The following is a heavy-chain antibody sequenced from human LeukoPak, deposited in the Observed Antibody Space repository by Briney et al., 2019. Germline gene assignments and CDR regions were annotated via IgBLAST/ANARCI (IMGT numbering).Heavy chain of an antibody. J-gene: IGHJ3*02. CDR2: IYYSGNT. CDR1: GGSITTYY. V-gene: IGHV4-59*01. Sequence: PSETLSLTCTLSGGSITTYYWSWIRQPPGKGLEWIGYIYYSGNTNYNPSLKSRVTISVDTSKNQVSLKLSSVTAADTAVYYCARVGGTGYTYVSMGAFDIWGQGTMVTVSS. CDR3: ARVGGTGYTYVSMGAFDI. D-gene: IGHD2-8*02.